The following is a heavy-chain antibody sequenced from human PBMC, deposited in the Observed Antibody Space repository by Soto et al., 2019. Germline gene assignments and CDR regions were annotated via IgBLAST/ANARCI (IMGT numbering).Heavy chain of an antibody. D-gene: IGHD3-22*01. V-gene: IGHV3-53*01. Sequence: GGSLRLSCAASGFTVSSNYMSWVRQAPGKGLEWVSVIYSGGSTYYADSVKGRFTISRDNSKNTLYLQMNRLRAQDTAVYYCARIDYYGSSGYYAPDDAFDIWGQGTMVTVSS. J-gene: IGHJ3*02. CDR1: GFTVSSNY. CDR3: ARIDYYGSSGYYAPDDAFDI. CDR2: IYSGGST.